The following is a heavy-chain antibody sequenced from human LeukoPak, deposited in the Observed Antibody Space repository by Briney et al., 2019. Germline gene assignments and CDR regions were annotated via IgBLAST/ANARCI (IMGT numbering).Heavy chain of an antibody. V-gene: IGHV3-30*18. Sequence: GGSLRLSCAASGFTFSSYSMNWVRQAPGKGLEWVAVISYDGSNKYYADSVKGRFTISRDNSKNTLYLQMNSLRAEDTAVYYCAKAGTWIQLWSYGMDVWGQGTTVTVSS. J-gene: IGHJ6*02. CDR3: AKAGTWIQLWSYGMDV. CDR2: ISYDGSNK. CDR1: GFTFSSYS. D-gene: IGHD5-18*01.